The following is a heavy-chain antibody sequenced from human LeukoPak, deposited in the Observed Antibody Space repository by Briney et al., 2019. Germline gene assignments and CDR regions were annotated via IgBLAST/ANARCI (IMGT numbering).Heavy chain of an antibody. CDR2: IGAGGTDT. V-gene: IGHV3-23*01. Sequence: GGSLRLSCAASGFSLSSYATAWVRQAPGKGREWVSGIGAGGTDTYYVDAVKGRFHISKDKSKNMLYLQMNSLRAEDKAVYHCAKDLTYGDGRWEFDLWGQGTLVTVSS. CDR1: GFSLSSYA. D-gene: IGHD4-17*01. CDR3: AKDLTYGDGRWEFDL. J-gene: IGHJ5*02.